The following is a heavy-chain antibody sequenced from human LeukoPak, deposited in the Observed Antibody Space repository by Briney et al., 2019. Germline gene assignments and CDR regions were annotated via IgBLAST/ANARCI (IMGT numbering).Heavy chain of an antibody. V-gene: IGHV3-7*01. CDR1: GLTFSSYW. Sequence: AGSLRLPCAASGLTFSSYWMSWVRQAPGKGLEWVANIKQDGSDKYYVDSVKGRFTISRDNAKNSLYLQMNSLRAEDTAVYYGARVGSSWNGGGYWGQGTLLTVSS. CDR2: IKQDGSDK. J-gene: IGHJ4*02. D-gene: IGHD6-13*01. CDR3: ARVGSSWNGGGY.